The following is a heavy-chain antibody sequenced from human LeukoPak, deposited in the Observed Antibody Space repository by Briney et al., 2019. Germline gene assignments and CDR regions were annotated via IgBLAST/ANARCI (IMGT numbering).Heavy chain of an antibody. CDR2: IRYDGSNK. CDR3: AKGLTYYYDSSGYYYYYYYMDV. Sequence: GGSLRLSCAASGFTFSSYAMHWVRQAPGKGLEWVAFIRYDGSNKYYADSVNGRFTISRDNSKNTLYLQMNSLRAEDTAVYYCAKGLTYYYDSSGYYYYYYYMDVWGKGTTVTVSS. V-gene: IGHV3-30*02. J-gene: IGHJ6*03. D-gene: IGHD3-22*01. CDR1: GFTFSSYA.